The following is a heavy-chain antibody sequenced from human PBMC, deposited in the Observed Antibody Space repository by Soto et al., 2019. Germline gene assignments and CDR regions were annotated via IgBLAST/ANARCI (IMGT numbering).Heavy chain of an antibody. D-gene: IGHD2-15*01. J-gene: IGHJ3*02. CDR3: AKDMDVVVVAATPGAFDI. V-gene: IGHV3-9*01. CDR1: GFTFDDYA. Sequence: PGGSLRLSCAASGFTFDDYAMHWVRQAPGKGLEWVSGISWNSGSIGYADSVKGRFTISRDNAKNSLYLRMNSLRAEDTALYYCAKDMDVVVVAATPGAFDIWGQGTMVTVSS. CDR2: ISWNSGSI.